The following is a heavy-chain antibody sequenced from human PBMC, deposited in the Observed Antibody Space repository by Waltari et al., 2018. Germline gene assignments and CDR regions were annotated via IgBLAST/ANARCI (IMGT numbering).Heavy chain of an antibody. V-gene: IGHV3-7*01. CDR1: GFTFSSYW. CDR2: IKQDGSEK. D-gene: IGHD6-19*01. J-gene: IGHJ4*02. CDR3: GRGDSSGLSTPDY. Sequence: EVQLVESGGGLVQPGGSLRLSCAASGFTFSSYWMSWVRQAPGKGLEWVANIKQDGSEKYYVDSVKGRFTISRDNAKNSLYLQMNSLRAEDTAVYYCGRGDSSGLSTPDYWGQGTLVTVSS.